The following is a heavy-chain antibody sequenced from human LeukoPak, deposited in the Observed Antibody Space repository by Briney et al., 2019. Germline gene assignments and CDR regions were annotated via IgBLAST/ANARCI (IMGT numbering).Heavy chain of an antibody. CDR2: IYSGGST. CDR1: GFSVSSNY. Sequence: PGGSLRLSCAASGFSVSSNYMSWVRQAPGKGLEWVSVIYSGGSTYYADSVKGRFTISRDNSKNTLYLQMNSLRAEDTAVYYCARKDTYAFDIWGQGTMVTVSS. D-gene: IGHD5/OR15-5a*01. J-gene: IGHJ3*02. V-gene: IGHV3-66*01. CDR3: ARKDTYAFDI.